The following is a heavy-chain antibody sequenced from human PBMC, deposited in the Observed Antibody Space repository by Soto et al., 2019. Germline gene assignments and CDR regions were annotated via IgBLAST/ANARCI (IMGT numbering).Heavy chain of an antibody. CDR1: GYTFTSYG. V-gene: IGHV1-18*01. CDR3: ATGLLNPDAFDI. Sequence: ASVKVSCKASGYTFTSYGFSWVRQAPGQGLEWMGWISASNGNTNYAQKLQGRVTMTTDTSTGTAYMELRSLRSDDTATYYCATGLLNPDAFDIWGQGTMVTVSS. D-gene: IGHD2-15*01. J-gene: IGHJ3*02. CDR2: ISASNGNT.